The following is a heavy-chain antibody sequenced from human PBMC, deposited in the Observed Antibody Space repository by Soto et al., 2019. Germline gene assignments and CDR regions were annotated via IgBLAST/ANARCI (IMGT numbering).Heavy chain of an antibody. D-gene: IGHD6-6*01. CDR3: AKDPKIYSSSPRYFDY. CDR1: EFTFSSFG. J-gene: IGHJ4*02. V-gene: IGHV3-30*18. CDR2: ISYDGSNK. Sequence: GGPQRHSSAASEFTFSSFGMHWVIQDQGKGLEWVAVISYDGSNKYYADSVKGRFTISRDNSKNTLYLQMNSLRAEDTAVYYCAKDPKIYSSSPRYFDYWGQGTLVTVSS.